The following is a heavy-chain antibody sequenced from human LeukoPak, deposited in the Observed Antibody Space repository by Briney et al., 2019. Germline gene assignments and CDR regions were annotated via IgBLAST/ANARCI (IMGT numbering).Heavy chain of an antibody. J-gene: IGHJ3*02. CDR1: GFTFSSYW. CDR2: IKQDGSEK. D-gene: IGHD4-17*01. V-gene: IGHV3-7*01. CDR3: ARGYGDYQDDAFDI. Sequence: GGFLRLSCAASGFTFSSYWMSWVRQAPGKGLEWVANIKQDGSEKYYVDSVKGRFTISRDNAKNSLYLQMNSLRAEDTAVYYCARGYGDYQDDAFDIWGQGTMVTVSS.